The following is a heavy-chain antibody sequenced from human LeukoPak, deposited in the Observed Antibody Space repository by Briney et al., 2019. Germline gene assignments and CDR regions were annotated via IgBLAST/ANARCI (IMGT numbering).Heavy chain of an antibody. J-gene: IGHJ6*03. CDR1: GYTFTSYG. D-gene: IGHD3-10*01. CDR2: ISAYNGNT. Sequence: ASVKVSCKASGYTFTSYGISWVRQAPGQGLERMGWISAYNGNTNYAQKLQGRVTMTTDTSTSTAYMELRSLRSDDTAVYYCARVGSGRYYYYYMDVWGKGTTVTISS. CDR3: ARVGSGRYYYYYMDV. V-gene: IGHV1-18*01.